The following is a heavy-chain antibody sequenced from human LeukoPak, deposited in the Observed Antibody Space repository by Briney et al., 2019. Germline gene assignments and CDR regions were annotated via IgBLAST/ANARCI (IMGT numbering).Heavy chain of an antibody. D-gene: IGHD2-21*02. J-gene: IGHJ3*02. CDR1: EFTFSSFE. Sequence: GGSLRLSCVASEFTFSSFELNWVRQAPGKGLEWTSYISDVGDTQHYADSVKGRFTISRDNARNSLFLQMNSLTAEDTGVYYCARDRSKVTAYDDALDIWGQGTMVIVSS. CDR2: ISDVGDTQ. CDR3: ARDRSKVTAYDDALDI. V-gene: IGHV3-48*03.